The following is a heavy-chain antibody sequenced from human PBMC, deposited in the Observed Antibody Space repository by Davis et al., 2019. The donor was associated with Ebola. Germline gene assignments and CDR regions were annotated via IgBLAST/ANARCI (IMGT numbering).Heavy chain of an antibody. CDR3: ARADIVVVVAAFDY. CDR2: INHSGST. V-gene: IGHV4-34*01. D-gene: IGHD2-15*01. Sequence: SETLSLTCAVYGGSFSGYYWSWICQQPGKGLEWIGEINHSGSTNYNPSLKSRVTISVDTSKNQFSLKLSSVTAADTAVYYCARADIVVVVAAFDYWGQGTLVTVSS. CDR1: GGSFSGYY. J-gene: IGHJ4*02.